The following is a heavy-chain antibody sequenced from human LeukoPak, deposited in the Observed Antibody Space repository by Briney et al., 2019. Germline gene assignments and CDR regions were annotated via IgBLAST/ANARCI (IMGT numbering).Heavy chain of an antibody. J-gene: IGHJ4*02. Sequence: ASVKVSCKASGYTFTSCYIHWVRQAPGQGLEWMGVVNPSGGPSTYAQKFQGRVTMTRDASTSTVYMELSSLRSDDTGVYYCARGYDFWSGYYDQDYWGQGTLVTVSS. CDR2: VNPSGGPS. CDR3: ARGYDFWSGYYDQDY. V-gene: IGHV1-46*01. CDR1: GYTFTSCY. D-gene: IGHD3-3*01.